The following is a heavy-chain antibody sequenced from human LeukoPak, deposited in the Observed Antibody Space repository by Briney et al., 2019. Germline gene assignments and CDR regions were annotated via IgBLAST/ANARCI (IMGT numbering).Heavy chain of an antibody. D-gene: IGHD6-13*01. J-gene: IGHJ4*02. Sequence: ASVKVSCKVSGYTLTELSMHWVRQAPGKGLEWMGGFDPEDGETIYAQKFQGRVTMTEDTSTDTAYMELSSLRSEDTAVYYCARGGHSSSWSLYYFDYWGQGTLVTVSS. CDR2: FDPEDGET. V-gene: IGHV1-24*01. CDR3: ARGGHSSSWSLYYFDY. CDR1: GYTLTELS.